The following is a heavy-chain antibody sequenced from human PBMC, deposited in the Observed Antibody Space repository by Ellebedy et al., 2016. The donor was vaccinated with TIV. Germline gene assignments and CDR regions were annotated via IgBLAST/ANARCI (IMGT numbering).Heavy chain of an antibody. CDR1: GDTFTSYY. Sequence: AASVKVSCKASGDTFTSYYMHWVRQAPGQGLEWMGIINPSGDTTTYTQKFQGRVTMTRDTSTSTVYMELSSLRSDDTAIYYCARDRDPDSALLVVGLDYWGQGTLVTVSS. J-gene: IGHJ4*02. V-gene: IGHV1-46*01. CDR2: INPSGDTT. D-gene: IGHD1-26*01. CDR3: ARDRDPDSALLVVGLDY.